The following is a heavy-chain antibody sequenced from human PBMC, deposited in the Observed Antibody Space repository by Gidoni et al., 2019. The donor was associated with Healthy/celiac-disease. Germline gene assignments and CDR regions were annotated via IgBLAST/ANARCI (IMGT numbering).Heavy chain of an antibody. D-gene: IGHD3-3*01. CDR3: ANTGDFWSGYYDDNWFDP. Sequence: QLQLQESGPGLVKPSETLSLTCTVSGGSISSSSYYWGGHRQPPGKGLEWIGRIYYRGSPYYNPSLKSRVTISVDTSKNQFSLKLSSVTAADTAVYYCANTGDFWSGYYDDNWFDPWGQGTLVTVSS. CDR1: GGSISSSSYY. V-gene: IGHV4-39*01. CDR2: IYYRGSP. J-gene: IGHJ5*02.